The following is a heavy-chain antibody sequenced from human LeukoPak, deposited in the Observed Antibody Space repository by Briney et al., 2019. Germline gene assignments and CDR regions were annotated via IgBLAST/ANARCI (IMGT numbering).Heavy chain of an antibody. CDR1: GFSFSSYA. Sequence: GGSLRLSCVASGFSFSSYAMSWVRQAPGKGLEWVSTVSGSGGNRYYADSVKGRFTISRDNSRNTLYLRMSGLRAEDTALYYCAKENGYKTTHFDYWGQGTLVSVSS. D-gene: IGHD5-24*01. CDR3: AKENGYKTTHFDY. V-gene: IGHV3-23*01. CDR2: VSGSGGNR. J-gene: IGHJ4*02.